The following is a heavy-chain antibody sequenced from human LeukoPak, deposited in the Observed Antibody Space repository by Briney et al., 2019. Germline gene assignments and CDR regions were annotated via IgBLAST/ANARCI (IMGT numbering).Heavy chain of an antibody. Sequence: PSETLSLTCTVSGGSISSGGYSWSWIRQPPGKGLEWIGYIYHSGSTYYNPSLKSRVTISVDRSKNQFSLKLSSVTAADTAVYFCARDRRQYQLLYGRYYYYGMDVWGQGTTVTVSS. CDR1: GGSISSGGYS. D-gene: IGHD2-2*02. CDR2: IYHSGST. V-gene: IGHV4-30-2*01. J-gene: IGHJ6*02. CDR3: ARDRRQYQLLYGRYYYYGMDV.